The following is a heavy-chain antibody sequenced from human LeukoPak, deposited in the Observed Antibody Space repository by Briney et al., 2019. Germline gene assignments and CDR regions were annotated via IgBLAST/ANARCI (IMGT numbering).Heavy chain of an antibody. Sequence: GSSVKVSCKASGGTFSSHAISWVRQAPGQGLEWMGRIIPILGIANYAQKFQGRVTITADKSTSTAYMELSSLRSEDTAVYYCARALTGYSSSWSPANWFDPWGQGTLVTVSS. D-gene: IGHD6-13*01. V-gene: IGHV1-69*04. CDR2: IIPILGIA. J-gene: IGHJ5*02. CDR1: GGTFSSHA. CDR3: ARALTGYSSSWSPANWFDP.